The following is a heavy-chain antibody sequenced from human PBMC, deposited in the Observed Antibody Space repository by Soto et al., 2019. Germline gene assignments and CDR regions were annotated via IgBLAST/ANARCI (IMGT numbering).Heavy chain of an antibody. CDR2: ISAHNGNT. CDR1: GGTFSNSA. D-gene: IGHD1-1*01. V-gene: IGHV1-18*01. J-gene: IGHJ4*02. CDR3: ARGRYGDY. Sequence: QVQLEQSGAEVKKPGSSVKVSCKASGGTFSNSAISWVRQAPGQGLEWMGWISAHNGNTNYAQKLQGRVTVTRDTSTSTAYMELRSLRSDDTAVYYCARGRYGDYWGQGALVTVSS.